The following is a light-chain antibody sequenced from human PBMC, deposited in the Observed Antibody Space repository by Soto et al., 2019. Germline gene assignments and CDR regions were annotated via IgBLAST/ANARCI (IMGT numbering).Light chain of an antibody. Sequence: EILMTQSPGTLSVSPGEISTLSCRASQSVSSNLAWYQQKPGQAPRLLISDASTRATGIPARFSGSGSGTDFTLTISSLEPDDFAVYYCQQRSNWQITFGQGTRLEIK. J-gene: IGKJ5*01. V-gene: IGKV3D-11*02. CDR3: QQRSNWQIT. CDR2: DAS. CDR1: QSVSSN.